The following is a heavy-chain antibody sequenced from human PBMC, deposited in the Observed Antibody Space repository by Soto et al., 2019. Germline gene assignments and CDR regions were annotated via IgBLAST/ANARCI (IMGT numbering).Heavy chain of an antibody. D-gene: IGHD6-19*01. CDR1: GFTFSSYS. CDR3: ASPPRNGYSSGWYDLDYMDV. Sequence: GGSLKLSCAASGFTFSSYSMNWVRQAPGKGLEWVSYISSSSSTIYYADSVKGRFTISRDNAKNSLYLQMNSLRAEDTAVYYCASPPRNGYSSGWYDLDYMDVWGKGTTVTVSS. V-gene: IGHV3-48*01. CDR2: ISSSSSTI. J-gene: IGHJ6*03.